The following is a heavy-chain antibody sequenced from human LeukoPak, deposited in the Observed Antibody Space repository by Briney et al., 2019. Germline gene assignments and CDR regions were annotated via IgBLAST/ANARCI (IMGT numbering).Heavy chain of an antibody. V-gene: IGHV1-2*02. D-gene: IGHD3-10*01. Sequence: GASVKVSCKASGYTFTGYYMHWARQAPGQGLEWMGWINPNSGGTNYAQKFQGRVTMTRDTSISTAYMELSRLRSDDTAVYYCARVGPPTSKTYGSGSSLLGYWGQGTLVTVSS. CDR2: INPNSGGT. CDR1: GYTFTGYY. CDR3: ARVGPPTSKTYGSGSSLLGY. J-gene: IGHJ4*02.